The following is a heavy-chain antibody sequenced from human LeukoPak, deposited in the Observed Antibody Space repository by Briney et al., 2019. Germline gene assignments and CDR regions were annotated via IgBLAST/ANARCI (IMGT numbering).Heavy chain of an antibody. J-gene: IGHJ5*02. CDR3: ARVSYYYDSSGYYWFDP. V-gene: IGHV3-11*04. CDR2: ISSSGSTI. D-gene: IGHD3-22*01. CDR1: GFTFSDYY. Sequence: GGSLRLSCAASGFTFSDYYMSWIRQAPGKGLEWVSYISSSGSTIYYADSVKGRFTISRDNAKNSLYLQMNSLRAEDTAVYYCARVSYYYDSSGYYWFDPWCQGTLVTVSS.